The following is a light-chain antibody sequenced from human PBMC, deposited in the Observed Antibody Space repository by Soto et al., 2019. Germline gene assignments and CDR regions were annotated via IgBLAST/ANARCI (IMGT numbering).Light chain of an antibody. CDR2: RNN. J-gene: IGLJ7*01. CDR1: SSNIGTHY. V-gene: IGLV1-47*01. CDR3: AAWDDSLSGAV. Sequence: QSVLTQPPSTSGTPGQRVTIYCSGSSSNIGTHYVYWYQQLPGTAPKLLIYRNNQRPSGVPERFSGSKSGTSASLAISGLRSEDEADYYCAAWDDSLSGAVFGGGTQLTVL.